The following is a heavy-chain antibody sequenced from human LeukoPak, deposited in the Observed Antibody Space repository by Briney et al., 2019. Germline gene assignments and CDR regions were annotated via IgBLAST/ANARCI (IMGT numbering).Heavy chain of an antibody. CDR1: GGSISSSNYY. CDR3: ATDRRVSAGGRGDRLYEY. D-gene: IGHD6-13*01. J-gene: IGHJ4*02. CDR2: IYYSGTT. Sequence: KPSETLSLTCTVSGGSISSSNYYWVWIRQTPEKGLEWIGSIYYSGTTYYNPSLKSRVTMSIDTSKNQFSLSLSSVTAADTALYYCATDRRVSAGGRGDRLYEYWGQGTLVTVSS. V-gene: IGHV4-39*07.